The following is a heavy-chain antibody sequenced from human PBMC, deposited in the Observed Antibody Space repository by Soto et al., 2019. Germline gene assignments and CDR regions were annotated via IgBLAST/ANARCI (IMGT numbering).Heavy chain of an antibody. V-gene: IGHV1-69*17. J-gene: IGHJ3*02. CDR3: AASGRAVLGYDCWDTAGLDI. CDR2: IIPLFNVA. CDR1: GGTFSNFA. D-gene: IGHD2-21*02. Sequence: QVQLVQSGPEVKKPGSSVKVSCEASGGTFSNFAVNWVRQAPGQGLEWVGGIIPLFNVAEYAQKFEGRVTIVADNSTRTAYKDLSSLRSDDTSVYCCAASGRAVLGYDCWDTAGLDIWGQGTMVTVSS.